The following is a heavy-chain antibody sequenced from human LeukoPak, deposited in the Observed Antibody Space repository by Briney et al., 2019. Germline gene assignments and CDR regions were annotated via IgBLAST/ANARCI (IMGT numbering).Heavy chain of an antibody. D-gene: IGHD3-3*01. V-gene: IGHV7-4-1*02. Sequence: ASVKVSCKASGYTFTSYAMNWVRQAPGQGLEWMGWINTNTGNPTYAQGFTGRFVFSLDTSVSTAYLQISSLKAEDTAVYYCAREYYDFWSGYFGYYYYYMDVWGKGTTVTVSS. CDR1: GYTFTSYA. CDR3: AREYYDFWSGYFGYYYYYMDV. J-gene: IGHJ6*03. CDR2: INTNTGNP.